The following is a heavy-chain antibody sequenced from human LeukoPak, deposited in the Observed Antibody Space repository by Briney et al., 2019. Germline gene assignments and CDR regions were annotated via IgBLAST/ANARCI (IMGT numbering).Heavy chain of an antibody. CDR3: ARGPPQYCSSTSCYGYYYYYMDV. J-gene: IGHJ6*03. D-gene: IGHD2-2*01. CDR1: GGSFSGYY. CDR2: INHSGST. V-gene: IGHV4-34*01. Sequence: PSETLSLTCAVYGGSFSGYYWSWIRQPPGKGLEWIGEINHSGSTNYNPSLKSRVTISVDTSKNQFSLKLSSVTAADTAVYDCARGPPQYCSSTSCYGYYYYYMDVWGKGTTVTVSS.